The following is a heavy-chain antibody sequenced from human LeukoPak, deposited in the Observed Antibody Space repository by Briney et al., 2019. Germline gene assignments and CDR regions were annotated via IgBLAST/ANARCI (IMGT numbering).Heavy chain of an antibody. CDR3: ARDLGDTHYYYYMDV. V-gene: IGHV4-38-2*02. D-gene: IGHD3-16*01. CDR2: IYHSGST. Sequence: PSETLSLTCSVSNYSISSGYYWGWIRQPPGKGLEWIGSIYHSGSTYYNPSLKSRVTISVDTSKNQFSLKLTSVTAADTAVYYCARDLGDTHYYYYMDVWGKGTTVTISS. CDR1: NYSISSGYY. J-gene: IGHJ6*03.